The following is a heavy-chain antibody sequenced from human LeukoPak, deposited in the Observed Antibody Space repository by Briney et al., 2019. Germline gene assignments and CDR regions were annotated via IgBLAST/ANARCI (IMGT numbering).Heavy chain of an antibody. J-gene: IGHJ5*02. CDR3: ARGGYYGSGNDFRFDP. CDR1: GGSISSYY. CDR2: IYYSGST. Sequence: SETLSLTCTVSGGSISSYYWSWIRQPPGKGLEWIGSIYYSGSTNYKPSLKSRVTISVDTSKNQFSLKLNSVTAADTAVYYCARGGYYGSGNDFRFDPWGQGTLVTVSS. D-gene: IGHD3-10*01. V-gene: IGHV4-59*01.